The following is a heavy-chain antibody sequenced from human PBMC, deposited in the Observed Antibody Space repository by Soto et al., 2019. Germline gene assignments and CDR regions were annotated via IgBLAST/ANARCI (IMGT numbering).Heavy chain of an antibody. CDR2: ISGSGGST. CDR1: GFTFSSYA. V-gene: IGHV3-23*01. Sequence: GGSLRLSCAASGFTFSSYAMSWVRQAPGKGLEWVSAISGSGGSTYYADSVKGRFTISRDNSKNTLYLQMDSLRAEDTAVYYCAKISDFSIKTPSRAPLYFDYWGQGTLVTVSS. CDR3: AKISDFSIKTPSRAPLYFDY. D-gene: IGHD3-3*01. J-gene: IGHJ4*02.